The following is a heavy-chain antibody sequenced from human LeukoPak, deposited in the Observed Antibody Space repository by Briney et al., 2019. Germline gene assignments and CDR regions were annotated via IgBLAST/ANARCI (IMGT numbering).Heavy chain of an antibody. D-gene: IGHD6-19*01. CDR1: GFTFSSYA. CDR2: TSGSGDST. CDR3: ARAYSSGWYGY. J-gene: IGHJ4*02. V-gene: IGHV3-23*01. Sequence: GGSLRLSCAASGFTFSSYAMSWVRQAPGKGLEWVSSTSGSGDSTYYADSVKGRFTIHRDNSKNTLFLQMNSLTAEDTAVYYWARAYSSGWYGYWGQGTLVTVSS.